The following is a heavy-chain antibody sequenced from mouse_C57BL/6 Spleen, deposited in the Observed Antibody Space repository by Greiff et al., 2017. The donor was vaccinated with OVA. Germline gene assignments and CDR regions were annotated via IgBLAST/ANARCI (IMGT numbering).Heavy chain of an antibody. CDR3: ARPWGFAY. CDR1: GFTFSDYG. D-gene: IGHD4-1*01. Sequence: EVQLVEPGGGLVKPGGSLKLSCAASGFTFSDYGMHWVRQAPEKGLEWVAYISSGSSTIYYADTVKGRFTISRDNAKNTLFLRMTSLRSEDTAVYYCARPWGFAYWGQGTLVTVSA. CDR2: ISSGSSTI. J-gene: IGHJ3*01. V-gene: IGHV5-17*01.